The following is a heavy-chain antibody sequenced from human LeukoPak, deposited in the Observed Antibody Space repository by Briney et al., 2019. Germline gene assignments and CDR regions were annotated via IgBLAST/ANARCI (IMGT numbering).Heavy chain of an antibody. V-gene: IGHV3-7*03. CDR1: GFMFSNYW. Sequence: PGRSLRLSCAASGFMFSNYWMNWVRQAPGKGLEWVANIYQDGSKKNYVDSVKGRFTISRDNAKNSLYLQMNSLRAEDTAVYYCACTNTLDVWGKGATVTVSS. D-gene: IGHD2-8*01. CDR2: IYQDGSKK. J-gene: IGHJ6*04. CDR3: ACTNTLDV.